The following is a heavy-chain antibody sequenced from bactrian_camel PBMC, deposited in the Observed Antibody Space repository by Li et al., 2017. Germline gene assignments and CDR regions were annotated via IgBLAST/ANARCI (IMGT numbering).Heavy chain of an antibody. CDR2: STVYGRT. J-gene: IGHJ4*01. CDR3: AARLDWRCLHADRHTY. D-gene: IGHD2*01. CDR1: GDTVWNRC. V-gene: IGHV3S53*01. Sequence: HVQLVESGGGSVQAGGSLRLSCAASGDTVWNRCMGWFRLAPGKEREVVASTVYGRTDYADSAKGRFTISQDNPKNTLYLQMNSLKPEDTAMYYCAARLDWRCLHADRHTYWGQGTQVTVS.